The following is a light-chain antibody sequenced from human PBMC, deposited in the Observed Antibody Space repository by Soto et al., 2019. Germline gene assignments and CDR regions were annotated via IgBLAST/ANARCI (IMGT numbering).Light chain of an antibody. CDR3: SSHNTIGTLQV. J-gene: IGLJ1*01. CDR1: ISNIGTNS. CDR2: EVN. V-gene: IGLV1-44*01. Sequence: QAVVTQPPSASGTPGQRVTISCSGDISNIGTNSVHWYQHLPGTAPKLVIYEVNIRTSGVSNRFSGSKSGNTASLTISGLQAEDEADYYCSSHNTIGTLQVFGPGTKLTVL.